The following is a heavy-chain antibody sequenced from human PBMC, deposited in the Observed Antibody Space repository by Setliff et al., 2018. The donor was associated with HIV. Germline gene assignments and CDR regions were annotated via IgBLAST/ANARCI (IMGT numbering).Heavy chain of an antibody. CDR3: ARGAVGTTPFDY. CDR1: GETFNNFY. CDR2: IYTSGST. J-gene: IGHJ4*02. Sequence: SETLSLTCAVYGETFNNFYWSWIRQPAGKGLEWIGRIYTSGSTNYNPSLKSRVTMSVDTSKNQFSLKLSSVTAADTAVYYCARGAVGTTPFDYWGQGTLVTVSS. D-gene: IGHD1-26*01. V-gene: IGHV4-59*10.